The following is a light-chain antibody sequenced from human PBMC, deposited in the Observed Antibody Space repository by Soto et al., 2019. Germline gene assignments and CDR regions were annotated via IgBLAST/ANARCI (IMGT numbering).Light chain of an antibody. CDR2: TAY. CDR3: QQTYSAPFT. CDR1: QRLFSF. J-gene: IGKJ3*01. V-gene: IGKV1-39*01. Sequence: DIQMTQSPSSLSESVGDSVTLTCRASQRLFSFLNWYQQAPGRAPKLLISTAYKLQSGVPSRFSGSESGTEFTLTISSLQPEDFAIYFCQQTYSAPFTFGPGTKVDVK.